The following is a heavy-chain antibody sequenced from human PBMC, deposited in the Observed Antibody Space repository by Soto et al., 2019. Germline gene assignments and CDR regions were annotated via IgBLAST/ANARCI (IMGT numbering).Heavy chain of an antibody. CDR2: IYYSGST. CDR1: GGSISSGGYY. CDR3: ARDSGQGDPGYYGMDV. D-gene: IGHD1-26*01. V-gene: IGHV4-31*03. Sequence: PSETLSLTCTVSGGSISSGGYYWSWIRQHPGKGLEWIGYIYYSGSTYYNPSLKSRVTIPVDTSKNQFSLKLSSVTAADTAVYYCARDSGQGDPGYYGMDVWGQGTTVTVSS. J-gene: IGHJ6*02.